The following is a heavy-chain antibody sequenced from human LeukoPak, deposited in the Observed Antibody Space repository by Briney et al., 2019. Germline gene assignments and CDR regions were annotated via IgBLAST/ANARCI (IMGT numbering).Heavy chain of an antibody. CDR3: ARGPGVFGRIWYMDV. Sequence: SETLSLTCSVSGDSTIYNFWSWIRQPAGKGLEWIGRIFSDGKINYSPSLESRVTMSVDNAKNQFSLRLSSVTAADTAVYYCARGPGVFGRIWYMDVWGQGTTVSVSS. CDR2: IFSDGKI. D-gene: IGHD3-3*01. J-gene: IGHJ6*03. CDR1: GDSTIYNF. V-gene: IGHV4-4*07.